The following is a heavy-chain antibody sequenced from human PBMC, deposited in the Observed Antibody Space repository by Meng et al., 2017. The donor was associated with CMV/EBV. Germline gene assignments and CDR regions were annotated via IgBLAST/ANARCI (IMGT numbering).Heavy chain of an antibody. D-gene: IGHD1-14*01. V-gene: IGHV4-30-4*08. CDR3: ARVTSRVAGAFDY. CDR1: GGSISSGDYY. J-gene: IGHJ4*02. CDR2: IYYSGST. Sequence: QVQRQESGPGLVKPSQTLSLTCTVSGGSISSGDYYWSWIRQPPGKGLEWIGYIYYSGSTYYNPSLKSRVTISVDTSKNQFSLKLSSVTAADTAVYYCARVTSRVAGAFDYWGQGTLVTVFS.